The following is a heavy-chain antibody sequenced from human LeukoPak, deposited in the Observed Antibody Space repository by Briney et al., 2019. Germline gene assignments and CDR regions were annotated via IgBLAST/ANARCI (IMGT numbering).Heavy chain of an antibody. CDR2: IYYSGST. J-gene: IGHJ4*02. CDR1: GFTFSSYA. Sequence: LRLSCAASGFTFSSYAMSWVRQHPGKGLEWIGYIYYSGSTYYNPSLKSRVTISVDTSKNQFSLKLSSVTAADTAVYYCASRIAAAGTIDYWGQGTLVTVSS. V-gene: IGHV4-31*02. CDR3: ASRIAAAGTIDY. D-gene: IGHD6-13*01.